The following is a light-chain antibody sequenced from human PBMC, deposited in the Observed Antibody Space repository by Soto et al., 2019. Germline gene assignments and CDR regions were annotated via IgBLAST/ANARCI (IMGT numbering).Light chain of an antibody. CDR2: GAS. Sequence: EIVLTQSPGTLSLSPGERATLSCRASQSVSSCYLAWYQQTPGPPPRLLIYGASSRATGLPEMFSGSGAGTDITLTISRLEPEDVAEYYCQRYGSSPTFGQGTKLEI. CDR3: QRYGSSPT. V-gene: IGKV3-20*01. J-gene: IGKJ2*01. CDR1: QSVSSCY.